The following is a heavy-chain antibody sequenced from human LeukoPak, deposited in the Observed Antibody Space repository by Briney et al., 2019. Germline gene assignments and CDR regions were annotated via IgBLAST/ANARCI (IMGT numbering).Heavy chain of an antibody. J-gene: IGHJ4*02. V-gene: IGHV3-21*01. CDR2: ISSSSSYI. CDR1: GFTFSSYS. CDR3: ARVAAVGGRVRYFDY. Sequence: GSLRLSCAASGFTFSSYSMNWVRQAPGKGLEWASSISSSSSYIYYADSVKGRFTISRDNAKNSLYLQMNSLRAEDTAVYYCARVAAVGGRVRYFDYWGQGTLVTVSS. D-gene: IGHD3-16*01.